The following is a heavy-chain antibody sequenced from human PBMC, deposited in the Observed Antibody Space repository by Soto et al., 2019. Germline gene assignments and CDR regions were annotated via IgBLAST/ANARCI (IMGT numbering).Heavy chain of an antibody. CDR1: GYSFTSYW. V-gene: IGHV5-51*01. CDR3: ARSKVRYSSSFHGMDV. Sequence: PGESLKISCKGSGYSFTSYWIGWVRQMPGKGLEWMGIIYPGDSDTRYSPSFQGQVTISADKSISTAYLQWSSLKASDTAMYYCARSKVRYSSSFHGMDVWGQGTTVTVSS. CDR2: IYPGDSDT. D-gene: IGHD6-6*01. J-gene: IGHJ6*02.